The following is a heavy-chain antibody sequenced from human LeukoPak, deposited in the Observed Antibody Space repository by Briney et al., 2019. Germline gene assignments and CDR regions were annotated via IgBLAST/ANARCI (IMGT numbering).Heavy chain of an antibody. J-gene: IGHJ4*02. D-gene: IGHD5-18*01. CDR1: GGSFSGYY. CDR3: ARERESYGSDY. CDR2: INHSGST. Sequence: SETLSLTCAVYGGSFSGYYWSWIRQPPGKGLEWIGEINHSGSTNYNPSLKSRVTISVDTSKNQFSLKLSSVTAADTAVYYCARERESYGSDYWGQGTLVTVSS. V-gene: IGHV4-34*01.